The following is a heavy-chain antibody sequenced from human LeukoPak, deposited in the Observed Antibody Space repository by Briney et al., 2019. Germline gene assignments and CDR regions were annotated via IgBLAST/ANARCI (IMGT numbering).Heavy chain of an antibody. CDR1: GFTFSSYW. CDR3: ARGGVGYYYDSSGYYHLDY. Sequence: GGPLRLSCAASGFTFSSYWMHWVRQAPGKGLVWVSRINSDGSSTIYADSVKGRFTISRDNAKNTLYLQMNSLRAEDTAVYYCARGGVGYYYDSSGYYHLDYWGQGTLVTVSS. CDR2: INSDGSST. V-gene: IGHV3-74*01. D-gene: IGHD3-22*01. J-gene: IGHJ4*02.